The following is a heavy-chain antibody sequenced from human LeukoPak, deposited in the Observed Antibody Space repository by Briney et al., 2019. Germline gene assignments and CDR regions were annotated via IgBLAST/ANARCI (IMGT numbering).Heavy chain of an antibody. V-gene: IGHV1-18*01. D-gene: IGHD3-16*02. CDR2: ISAFNGET. CDR1: GYTFTSHG. CDR3: ARDPSNTSGRYTYFDY. Sequence: ASVKVSCKTYGYTFTSHGISWVRQAPGQGLEWVGWISAFNGETHYAQNLQGRVTMTTDTSTSTAYMELRSLRPDDTAVYYCARDPSNTSGRYTYFDYWGQGTLVTVSS. J-gene: IGHJ4*02.